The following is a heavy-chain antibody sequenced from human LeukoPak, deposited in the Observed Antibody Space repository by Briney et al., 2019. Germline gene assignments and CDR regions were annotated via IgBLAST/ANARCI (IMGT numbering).Heavy chain of an antibody. D-gene: IGHD1-26*01. CDR3: AKDIVGATTLYGY. Sequence: GGSLRRYCAAAGFTFSSYGMHWVRQAPGKGLEWVAVISYDGSNKYYADSVKGRFTISRDNSKNTLYLQMNSLRAEDTAVYYCAKDIVGATTLYGYWGQGTLVTVSS. V-gene: IGHV3-30*18. CDR1: GFTFSSYG. J-gene: IGHJ4*02. CDR2: ISYDGSNK.